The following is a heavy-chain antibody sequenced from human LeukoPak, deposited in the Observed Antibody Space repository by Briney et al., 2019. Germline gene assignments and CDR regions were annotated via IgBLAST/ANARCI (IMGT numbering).Heavy chain of an antibody. J-gene: IGHJ6*03. CDR1: GYTFTSYG. V-gene: IGHV1-18*04. CDR2: ISAHNGNT. Sequence: GASVKVSCKASGYTFTSYGISWVRQAPGQGLEWMGWISAHNGNTNYAQKLQGRVTMTTDTSTSTAYMELRSLRSDDTAVYYCXXXXXXXXXXXXXXXXDYYYYYYMDVWGKGTTVTISS. CDR3: XXXXXXXXXXXXXXXXDYYYYYYMDV.